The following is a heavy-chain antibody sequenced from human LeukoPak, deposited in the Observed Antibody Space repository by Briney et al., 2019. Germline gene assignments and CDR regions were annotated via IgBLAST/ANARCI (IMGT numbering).Heavy chain of an antibody. CDR3: ARDGFILEWLLWDY. D-gene: IGHD3-3*01. CDR1: GFTFSSYW. J-gene: IGHJ4*02. Sequence: PGGSLRLSCAASGFTFSSYWMSWVRQAPGKGLGWVANIKQDGSEKYYVDSVKGRFTISRDNAKNSLYLQMNSLRAEDTAVYYCARDGFILEWLLWDYWGQGTLVTVSS. V-gene: IGHV3-7*01. CDR2: IKQDGSEK.